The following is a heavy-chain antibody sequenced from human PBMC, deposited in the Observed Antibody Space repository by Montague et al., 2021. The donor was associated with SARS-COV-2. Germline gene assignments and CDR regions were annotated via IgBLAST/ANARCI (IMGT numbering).Heavy chain of an antibody. Sequence: SETLSLTCTVPGGFISSSYWSWIRQPPGEGLEWIGYIYHSGNTNYNPSLKSRVTISIDTSMNQFTLSLSSMTAADTAVYFCAGDLLPPRTALKTNFFGMDVWGQGTTVIVSS. CDR2: IYHSGNT. CDR3: AGDLLPPRTALKTNFFGMDV. V-gene: IGHV4-59*01. CDR1: GGFISSSY. J-gene: IGHJ6*02. D-gene: IGHD2-21*02.